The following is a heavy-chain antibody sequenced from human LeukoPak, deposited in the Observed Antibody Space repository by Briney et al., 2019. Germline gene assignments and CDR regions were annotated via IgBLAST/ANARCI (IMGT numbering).Heavy chain of an antibody. CDR2: ISSSGSTI. CDR1: GFTFSSYE. Sequence: GGSLRLSCAASGFTFSSYEMNWVRQAPGKGLEWVSYISSSGSTIYYADSVKGRFTISRVNAKNSLYLQMNSLRAEDTAVYYCAREGQLVPRGYYYYYYMDVWGKGTTVTVSS. V-gene: IGHV3-48*03. D-gene: IGHD6-6*01. J-gene: IGHJ6*03. CDR3: AREGQLVPRGYYYYYYMDV.